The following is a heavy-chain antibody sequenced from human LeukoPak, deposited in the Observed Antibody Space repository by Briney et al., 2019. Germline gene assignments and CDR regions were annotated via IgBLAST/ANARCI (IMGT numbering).Heavy chain of an antibody. Sequence: SETLSLTCTVSGDSISSYYWSWIRQPPGKGLEWIGYIYYSGSTNYNPSLKSRVTISVDTSRTQFSLNLSSVTAADTAVYYCARERPTYYYGSGREYFQHWGQGTLVTVSS. CDR2: IYYSGST. CDR1: GDSISSYY. J-gene: IGHJ1*01. V-gene: IGHV4-59*12. CDR3: ARERPTYYYGSGREYFQH. D-gene: IGHD3-10*01.